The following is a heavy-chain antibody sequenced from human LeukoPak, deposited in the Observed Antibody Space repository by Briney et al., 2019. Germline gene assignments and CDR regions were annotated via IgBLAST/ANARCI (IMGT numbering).Heavy chain of an antibody. Sequence: PSETLSLTCTVSGGSISSGGYYWSWIRQHPGTGLEWIGYIYYSGSTYYNPSLKSRVTISVDTSKNQFSLKLSSVTAADTAVYYCARVLVEMATSNFDYWGQGTLVTVSS. CDR2: IYYSGST. D-gene: IGHD5-24*01. V-gene: IGHV4-31*03. CDR3: ARVLVEMATSNFDY. CDR1: GGSISSGGYY. J-gene: IGHJ4*02.